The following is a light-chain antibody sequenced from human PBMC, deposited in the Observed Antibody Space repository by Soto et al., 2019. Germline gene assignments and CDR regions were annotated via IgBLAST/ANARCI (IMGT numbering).Light chain of an antibody. Sequence: DIQMTQSPSTLSASVGDRVTITCRASQSISSWLAWYQQKPGKAPKLLIYKASSLESGVPSRFSGSGSGTEFTLTISSLQPDDFATYYCQKYNSYPALTFGGGTTVDIK. V-gene: IGKV1-5*03. CDR2: KAS. CDR3: QKYNSYPALT. CDR1: QSISSW. J-gene: IGKJ4*01.